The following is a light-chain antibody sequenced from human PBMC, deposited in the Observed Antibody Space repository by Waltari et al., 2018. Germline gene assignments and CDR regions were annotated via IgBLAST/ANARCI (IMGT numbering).Light chain of an antibody. Sequence: EIVLTQSPGTLSLSLGERATVSCRASQSVSRALAWYQQKPGQAPRLLIYGACTRATGIPDRFSGSGSGTDFSLTISRLEPDDFAVYYCQHYLRLPVTFGQGTTVEI. CDR2: GAC. J-gene: IGKJ1*01. V-gene: IGKV3-20*01. CDR1: QSVSRA. CDR3: QHYLRLPVT.